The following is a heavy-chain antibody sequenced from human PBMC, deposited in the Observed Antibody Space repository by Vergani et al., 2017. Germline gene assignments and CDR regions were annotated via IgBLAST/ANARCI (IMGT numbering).Heavy chain of an antibody. CDR3: ARARSSSSRRYYGMDV. Sequence: EVQLVESGGGLVQPGGSLRLSCAASGFTFSSYSMNWVRQAPGKGLEWVSVIYSGGSTYYADSVKGRFTISRDNSKNTLYLQMNSLRAEDTAVYYCARARSSSSRRYYGMDVWGQGTTVTVSS. V-gene: IGHV3-66*01. CDR2: IYSGGST. J-gene: IGHJ6*02. CDR1: GFTFSSYS. D-gene: IGHD6-6*01.